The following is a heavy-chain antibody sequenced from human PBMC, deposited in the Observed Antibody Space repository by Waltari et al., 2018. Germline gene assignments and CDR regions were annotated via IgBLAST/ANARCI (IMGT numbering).Heavy chain of an antibody. CDR2: INHSGNT. J-gene: IGHJ6*02. CDR1: GGAFEGFF. D-gene: IGHD2-8*02. CDR3: VRLEDCTGPGGNCYSGDSFAMDV. V-gene: IGHV4-34*02. Sequence: QVQLQQWGAGLLRPSETLSLTCPVYGGAFEGFFLVWTSPPPGKGLEWIGEINHSGNTNHNPSLRSRVSMLVDTSKSQFSLKVNSVTAADTAVYYCVRLEDCTGPGGNCYSGDSFAMDVWGQGTAVTVSS.